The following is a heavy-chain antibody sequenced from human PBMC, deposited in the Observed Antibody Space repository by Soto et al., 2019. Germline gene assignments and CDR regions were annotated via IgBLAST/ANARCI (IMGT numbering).Heavy chain of an antibody. V-gene: IGHV4-59*02. CDR3: ARDLSAYYGSGSSNWFDP. Sequence: SETLSLTCTVSGGSVSSYYWSWIRQPPGKGLEWIGYIYYSGSTNYNPSLKSRVTISVDTSKNQFSLKLSSVTAADTAVYYCARDLSAYYGSGSSNWFDPWGKGTLVTVSS. CDR2: IYYSGST. D-gene: IGHD3-10*01. J-gene: IGHJ5*02. CDR1: GGSVSSYY.